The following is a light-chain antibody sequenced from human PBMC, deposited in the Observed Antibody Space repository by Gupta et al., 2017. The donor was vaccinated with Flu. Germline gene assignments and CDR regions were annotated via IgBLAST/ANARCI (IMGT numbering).Light chain of an antibody. J-gene: IGKJ1*01. Sequence: DIQITQSPSTLSASVGDTVVISCRASQSIGTWLAWYQQKPGKSPKLLLYKASILESGVPSRFSGSGSGTEFSLTISSLQPDDFATYYCQQYNSYSWTFGQGTKVEIK. CDR1: QSIGTW. CDR2: KAS. V-gene: IGKV1-5*03. CDR3: QQYNSYSWT.